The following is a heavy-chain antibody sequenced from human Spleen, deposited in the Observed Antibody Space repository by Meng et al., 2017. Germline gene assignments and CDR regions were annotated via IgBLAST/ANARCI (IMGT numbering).Heavy chain of an antibody. CDR2: ISGSGGST. J-gene: IGHJ4*02. CDR3: AKDIITMIVVVIGRFDY. CDR1: GFTFSSYA. D-gene: IGHD3-22*01. V-gene: IGHV3-23*01. Sequence: GESLKISCAASGFTFSSYAMSWVRQAPGKGLEWVSAISGSGGSTYYADSVKGRFTISRDNSKNTLYLQMNSLRAEDTAVYYCAKDIITMIVVVIGRFDYWGQGTLVTVSS.